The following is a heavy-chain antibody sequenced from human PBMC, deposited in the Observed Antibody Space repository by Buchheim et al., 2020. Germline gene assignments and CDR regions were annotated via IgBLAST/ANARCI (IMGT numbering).Heavy chain of an antibody. CDR1: GFTFSSYA. D-gene: IGHD6-19*01. CDR3: ARFNRIAVAGKGY. CDR2: ISYDGSNK. J-gene: IGHJ4*02. Sequence: QVQLVESGGGVVQPGRSLRLSCAASGFTFSSYAMHWVRQATGKGLEWVAVISYDGSNKYYADSVKGRFTISRDNSKNTLYLQMNSLRAEDTAVYYCARFNRIAVAGKGYWGQGTL. V-gene: IGHV3-30*04.